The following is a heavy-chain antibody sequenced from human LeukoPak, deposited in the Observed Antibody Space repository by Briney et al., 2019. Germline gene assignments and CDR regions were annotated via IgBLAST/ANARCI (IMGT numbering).Heavy chain of an antibody. D-gene: IGHD3-3*01. V-gene: IGHV4-39*07. CDR3: ARDAYYDFWSGYSRGADY. Sequence: SETLSLTCTVSGGSISSSSYYRGWIRQPPGKGLEWIGSIYHSGSTYYNPSLKSRVTISADTSKNQFSLKLSSVTAADTAVYFCARDAYYDFWSGYSRGADYWGQGTLVTVSS. J-gene: IGHJ4*02. CDR2: IYHSGST. CDR1: GGSISSSSYY.